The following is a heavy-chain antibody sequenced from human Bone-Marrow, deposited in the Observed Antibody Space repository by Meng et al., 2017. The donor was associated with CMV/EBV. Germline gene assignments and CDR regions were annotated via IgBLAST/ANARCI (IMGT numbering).Heavy chain of an antibody. D-gene: IGHD6-13*01. Sequence: SGYPFAIYAMHWVRQAPGQRLEWLGWINPENGQTQYSQKFQDRVTITRDTSANTTYMELSGLRSEDTAVFYCARGAGSRSPVYNWFYPWGQGTLVTVSS. CDR3: ARGAGSRSPVYNWFYP. J-gene: IGHJ5*02. CDR2: INPENGQT. V-gene: IGHV1-3*01. CDR1: GYPFAIYA.